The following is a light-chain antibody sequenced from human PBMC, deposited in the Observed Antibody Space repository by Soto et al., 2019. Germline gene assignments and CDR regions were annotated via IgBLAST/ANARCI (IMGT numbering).Light chain of an antibody. V-gene: IGKV2-30*01. CDR2: KIS. Sequence: DVVMTQSPLSLPVILGQPASISCRSSQSLVYSDGNTYLNWFQQRPGQSPRRLIYKISNRDSGVPDRFSGSGSGTDFTLKISRVEAADVGVYYCMQGTHSPPYTFGQGTKLEIK. CDR1: QSLVYSDGNTY. J-gene: IGKJ2*01. CDR3: MQGTHSPPYT.